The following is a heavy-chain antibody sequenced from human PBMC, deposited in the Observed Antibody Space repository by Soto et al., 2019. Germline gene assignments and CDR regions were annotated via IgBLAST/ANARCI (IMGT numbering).Heavy chain of an antibody. CDR1: GGSISSSDYY. D-gene: IGHD3-16*02. J-gene: IGHJ2*01. Sequence: QVQLQESGPGLVKPSQTLSVTCTVPGGSISSSDYYWSWIRQPPGKGLEWIGYIYYSVSTNYNPSLSSRVSISVDTSKNQFSLNLSSVPAAEPAVYYCARIVESGYTIDFDLWGRGTLVTVSS. V-gene: IGHV4-30-4*01. CDR2: IYYSVST. CDR3: ARIVESGYTIDFDL.